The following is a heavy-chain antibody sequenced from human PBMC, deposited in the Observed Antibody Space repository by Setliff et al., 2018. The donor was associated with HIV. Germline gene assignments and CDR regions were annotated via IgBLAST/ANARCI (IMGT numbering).Heavy chain of an antibody. CDR1: GGSISSHY. D-gene: IGHD6-13*01. J-gene: IGHJ6*03. CDR3: ARATRYSSSWYGDYHYYMDV. V-gene: IGHV4-59*11. Sequence: SETLSLTCTVSGGSISSHYWTWIRQPPGKGLGWIGYIYYSGSTKYNPSLKSRLTISVDTSKNQFSLKLSSVTAADTAVYYCARATRYSSSWYGDYHYYMDVWGKGTTVTVSS. CDR2: IYYSGST.